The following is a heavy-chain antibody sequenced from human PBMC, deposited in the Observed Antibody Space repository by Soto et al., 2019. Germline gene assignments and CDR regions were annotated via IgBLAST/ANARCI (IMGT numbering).Heavy chain of an antibody. J-gene: IGHJ4*02. CDR2: IYYSGST. CDR3: ARDRVYSGYDRGSYFDS. D-gene: IGHD5-12*01. V-gene: IGHV4-39*02. Sequence: SETLSLTCTVSGGSISSSSYYWGWIRQPPGKGLEWIGSIYYSGSTYYNPSLKSRVTISVDTSKNQFSLWLSSVTAADTAVYYCARDRVYSGYDRGSYFDSWGQGTLVTVSS. CDR1: GGSISSSSYY.